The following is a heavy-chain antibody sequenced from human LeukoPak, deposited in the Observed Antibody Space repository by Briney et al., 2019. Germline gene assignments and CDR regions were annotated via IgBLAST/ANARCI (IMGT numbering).Heavy chain of an antibody. Sequence: PGGSLRLSCAASGFTFSSYGMHWVRQAPGKGLEWVAVISYDGSNKYYADSVKGRFTISRDNSKNTLYLQMNSLRAEDTAVYYCARDRATVTTRVYYYYYGMDVWGQGTTVTVSS. CDR3: ARDRATVTTRVYYYYYGMDV. D-gene: IGHD4-17*01. CDR2: ISYDGSNK. J-gene: IGHJ6*02. V-gene: IGHV3-30*03. CDR1: GFTFSSYG.